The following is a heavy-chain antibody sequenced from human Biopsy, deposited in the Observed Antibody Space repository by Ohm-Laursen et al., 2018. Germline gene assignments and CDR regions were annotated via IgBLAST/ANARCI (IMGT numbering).Heavy chain of an antibody. Sequence: ASVKVSCKASGFSFTGYYIHWVRQAPGQGLEWMGWISPKSGGTNYAQKFQGNITMPKNTSMSTAYMEMSRLRSDDTAVYYCALQSVAQMKNFDYWGQGTLVTVSS. V-gene: IGHV1-2*02. CDR1: GFSFTGYY. D-gene: IGHD6-19*01. CDR3: ALQSVAQMKNFDY. J-gene: IGHJ4*02. CDR2: ISPKSGGT.